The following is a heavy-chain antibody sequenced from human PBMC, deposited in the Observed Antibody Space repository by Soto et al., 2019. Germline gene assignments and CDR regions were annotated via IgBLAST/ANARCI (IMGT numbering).Heavy chain of an antibody. D-gene: IGHD7-27*01. Sequence: QLQVAESGGGVVQPGRSMRLSCAASGFSISDFDLHWVRQPPGKGLEWVAVISYDGNNKYLADSVKGRFTISRDTSNNTLYLQRNSLRTEDTALYYCARDPGSLSFDVWGRGTLVIVSS. V-gene: IGHV3-30-3*01. CDR3: ARDPGSLSFDV. CDR1: GFSISDFD. CDR2: ISYDGNNK. J-gene: IGHJ2*01.